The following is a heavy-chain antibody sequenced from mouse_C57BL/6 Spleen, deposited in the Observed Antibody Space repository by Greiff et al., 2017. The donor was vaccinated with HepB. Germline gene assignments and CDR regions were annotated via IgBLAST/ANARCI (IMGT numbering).Heavy chain of an antibody. J-gene: IGHJ2*01. Sequence: EVQLVESGPGLVKPSESLSLTCSVSGYSFTSCYYWNWIRQFPENKLEWVCYISYDGSNNYNPTLKNRFSITRDKSKNQFLLKLNSVTSEDTATYYCARDDSSCRWYFDYWGQGTTLTVSS. CDR1: GYSFTSCYY. V-gene: IGHV3-6*01. CDR3: ARDDSSCRWYFDY. CDR2: ISYDGSN. D-gene: IGHD1-1*01.